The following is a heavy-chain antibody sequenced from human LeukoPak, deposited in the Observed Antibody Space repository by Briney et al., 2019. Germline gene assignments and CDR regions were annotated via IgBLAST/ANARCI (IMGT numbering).Heavy chain of an antibody. CDR2: IYYSGTT. J-gene: IGHJ1*01. V-gene: IGHV4-59*08. D-gene: IGHD3-22*01. CDR3: ARQDYDKPL. Sequence: PSETLSLTCTVSGGSISSYYWSWIRQPPGKGLEWIGYIYYSGTTYYNPSLKSRVTISVDTSKNQFSLSLTSVTASDTAVYYCARQDYDKPLWGQGTLVTVSS. CDR1: GGSISSYY.